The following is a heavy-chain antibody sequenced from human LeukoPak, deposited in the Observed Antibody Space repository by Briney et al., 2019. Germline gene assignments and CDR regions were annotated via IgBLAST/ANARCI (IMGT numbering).Heavy chain of an antibody. J-gene: IGHJ4*02. CDR3: ARRATVTRSPFDY. CDR2: IYYSGST. V-gene: IGHV4-59*01. Sequence: PSEILSLTCTVSGGSISSYYWSWIRQPPGKGLEWIGYIYYSGSTNYNPSLKSRVTISVDTSKNQFSLKLSSVTAADTAVYYCARRATVTRSPFDYWGQGTLVTVSS. CDR1: GGSISSYY. D-gene: IGHD4-17*01.